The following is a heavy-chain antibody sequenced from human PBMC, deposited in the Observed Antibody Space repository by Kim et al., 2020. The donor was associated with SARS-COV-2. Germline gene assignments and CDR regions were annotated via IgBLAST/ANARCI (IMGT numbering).Heavy chain of an antibody. CDR2: I. Sequence: IYHSDSVKGRFTISRGNAQNSVSLQMSSLSVEDTAVYYCAGGYDSGAGVSLWGQGTPVTVSS. J-gene: IGHJ4*02. V-gene: IGHV3-21*01. CDR3: AGGYDSGAGVSL. D-gene: IGHD3-22*01.